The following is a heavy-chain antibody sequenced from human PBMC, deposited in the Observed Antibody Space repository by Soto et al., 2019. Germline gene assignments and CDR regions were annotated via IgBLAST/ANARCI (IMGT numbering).Heavy chain of an antibody. CDR2: IYPGGVNI. D-gene: IGHD2-2*02. Sequence: ASVKVSCKAIGYSFTSHYMHWVRQAPGQGLEWMGTIYPGGVNIGYAQKFKGRVTMTKDTSTSTVYMELNSLTSEDTAVYYCARWGPAAAIPGGSFDYWGQGTLVTVSS. CDR1: GYSFTSHY. V-gene: IGHV1-46*03. CDR3: ARWGPAAAIPGGSFDY. J-gene: IGHJ4*02.